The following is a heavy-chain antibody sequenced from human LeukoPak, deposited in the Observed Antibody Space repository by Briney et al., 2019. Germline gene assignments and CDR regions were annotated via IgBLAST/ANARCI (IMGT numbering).Heavy chain of an antibody. CDR1: GYSFTSYW. CDR2: IYPGDSDT. Sequence: AGESLKISCKGSGYSFTSYWIGWVRQMPGKGLEWVGIIYPGDSDTRYSPSLQGQVTMSADKSISTAFLQWSSLGASDTAMYYCARFAGGRWSRVDYWGQGTLVTVSS. CDR3: ARFAGGRWSRVDY. D-gene: IGHD4-23*01. J-gene: IGHJ4*02. V-gene: IGHV5-51*01.